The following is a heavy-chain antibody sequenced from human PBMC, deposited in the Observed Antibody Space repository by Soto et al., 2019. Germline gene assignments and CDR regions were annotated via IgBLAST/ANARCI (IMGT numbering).Heavy chain of an antibody. CDR1: GYSFTSYW. J-gene: IGHJ6*02. D-gene: IGHD3-22*01. Sequence: GESLKISCKGSGYSFTSYWIGWVRQMPGKGLEWMGIIYPGDSDTRYSPSFQGQVTISADKSISTAYLQWSSLKASDTAMYYCARHAYYYDSSRFLKPSDFYYYGMDVWGQGTTVTVSS. CDR2: IYPGDSDT. CDR3: ARHAYYYDSSRFLKPSDFYYYGMDV. V-gene: IGHV5-51*01.